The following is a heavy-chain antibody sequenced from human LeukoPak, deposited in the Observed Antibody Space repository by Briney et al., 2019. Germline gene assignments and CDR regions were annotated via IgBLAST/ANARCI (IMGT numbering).Heavy chain of an antibody. Sequence: ASVKVSCKASGYTFTSYGISWVRQAPGQGLEWMGWISAYSGNTNYAQKLQGRVTMTTDTSTSTAYMELRSLRSDDTAVYYCARHQQWLAAYYYYGMDVWGQGTTVTVSS. V-gene: IGHV1-18*01. J-gene: IGHJ6*02. CDR2: ISAYSGNT. D-gene: IGHD6-19*01. CDR3: ARHQQWLAAYYYYGMDV. CDR1: GYTFTSYG.